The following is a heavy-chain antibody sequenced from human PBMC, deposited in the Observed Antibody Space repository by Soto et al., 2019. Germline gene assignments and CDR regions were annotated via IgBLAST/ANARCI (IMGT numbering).Heavy chain of an antibody. V-gene: IGHV1-18*01. J-gene: IGHJ4*02. CDR2: ISVYKGNT. CDR1: GYTFTSYG. CDR3: ARSDILTGYFITDY. D-gene: IGHD3-9*01. Sequence: GASVKVSCKASGYTFTSYGISWVRQAPGQGLEWMGWISVYKGNTEYAQNFQGRVTMTTDTSTSTAYMELRSLRFDDTAVYYCARSDILTGYFITDYWGQGTLVTVSS.